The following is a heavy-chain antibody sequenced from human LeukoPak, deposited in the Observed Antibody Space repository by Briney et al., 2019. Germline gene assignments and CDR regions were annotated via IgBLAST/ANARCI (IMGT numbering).Heavy chain of an antibody. D-gene: IGHD1-26*01. CDR2: ISAYNGNT. Sequence: ASLKVSCKASGYTFTSYGISWVRQAPGQGLEWMGWISAYNGNTSYAQKLQGRVTMTTDTSTSTAYMELRSLRSDDTAVYYCARDEWELTTPPDWGQGTLVTVSS. J-gene: IGHJ4*02. CDR3: ARDEWELTTPPD. V-gene: IGHV1-18*01. CDR1: GYTFTSYG.